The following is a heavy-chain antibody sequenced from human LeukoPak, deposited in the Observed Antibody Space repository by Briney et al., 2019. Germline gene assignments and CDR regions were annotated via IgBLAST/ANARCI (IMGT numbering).Heavy chain of an antibody. CDR3: ARDKADVGWFDP. D-gene: IGHD3-16*01. J-gene: IGHJ5*02. CDR2: IYNSGST. CDR1: GFTFSDYY. V-gene: IGHV3-66*01. Sequence: GGSLRLSCAASGFTFSDYYMSWIRQAPGKGLEWVSVIYNSGSTYYADSVKGRFTISRDNSKNTLYLQMNSLRAEDTAVYYCARDKADVGWFDPWGQGTLVTVSS.